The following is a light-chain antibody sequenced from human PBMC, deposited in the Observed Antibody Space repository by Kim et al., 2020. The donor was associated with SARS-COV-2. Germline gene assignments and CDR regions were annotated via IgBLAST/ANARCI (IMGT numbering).Light chain of an antibody. Sequence: DILLSQSPSSLSASVGDRVTITCRTSENVKRYLNWYQQKSGRAPKLLIYAASTLQDGAPSRFSGSGSGTDFTLTISSLQPEDFATYYCQQSYDTYTFGQGTKLEI. CDR2: AAS. CDR1: ENVKRY. J-gene: IGKJ2*01. V-gene: IGKV1-39*01. CDR3: QQSYDTYT.